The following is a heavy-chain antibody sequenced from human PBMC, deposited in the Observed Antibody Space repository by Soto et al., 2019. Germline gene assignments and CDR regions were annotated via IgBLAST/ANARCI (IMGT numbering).Heavy chain of an antibody. V-gene: IGHV3-33*01. J-gene: IGHJ6*02. CDR2: IWYDGSNK. D-gene: IGHD3-10*01. CDR1: GFTFSSYG. CDR3: ARERKTMVRVVFYGMDV. Sequence: QVQLVESGGGVVQPGRSLRLSCAASGFTFSSYGMHWVRQAPGKGLEWVAVIWYDGSNKYYADSVKGRFTISRDNSKNTLYLQMNSLRAEDTAVYYCARERKTMVRVVFYGMDVWGQGTTVTVSS.